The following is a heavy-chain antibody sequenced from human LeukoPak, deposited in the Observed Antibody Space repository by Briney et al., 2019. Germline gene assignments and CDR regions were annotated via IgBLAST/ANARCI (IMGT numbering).Heavy chain of an antibody. Sequence: GGSLRLSCAASGFTFSSYSMNWVRQAPGKGLEWVSSISSSSSYIYYADSVKGRFTISRDNAKNSLYLQMNSLRAEDTAVYYCARGSTYYDFWSGYYSELFSFDIWGQGTMVTVSS. V-gene: IGHV3-21*04. CDR3: ARGSTYYDFWSGYYSELFSFDI. CDR1: GFTFSSYS. CDR2: ISSSSSYI. J-gene: IGHJ3*02. D-gene: IGHD3-3*01.